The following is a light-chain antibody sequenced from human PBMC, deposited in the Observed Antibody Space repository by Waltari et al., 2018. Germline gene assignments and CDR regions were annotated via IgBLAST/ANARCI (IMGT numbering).Light chain of an antibody. Sequence: NFMLTQPHSVSESPGKTVTISCTRSSGSIASNYVQWYQQRPGSSPTTVIYEDNQRPSGVPDRFSGSIDSSSNSAVLTISGLKTEDEADYYCQSYDSSNVVFGGGTKLTVL. CDR2: EDN. CDR1: SGSIASNY. CDR3: QSYDSSNVV. V-gene: IGLV6-57*01. J-gene: IGLJ2*01.